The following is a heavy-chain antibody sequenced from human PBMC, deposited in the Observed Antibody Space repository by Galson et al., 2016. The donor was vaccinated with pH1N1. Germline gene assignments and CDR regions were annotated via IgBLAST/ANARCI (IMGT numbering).Heavy chain of an antibody. Sequence: SVKVPCKASGGTFSDSPISWVRQAPGQGLEWMGGIIPLFGTTNYAQKFRGRVTITADESTSTAYMELSSLRYEDTAVYYCARDLGVVPAATSWFDPWGQGTLVSVSS. CDR3: ARDLGVVPAATSWFDP. CDR1: GGTFSDSP. D-gene: IGHD2-2*01. CDR2: IIPLFGTT. V-gene: IGHV1-69*13. J-gene: IGHJ5*02.